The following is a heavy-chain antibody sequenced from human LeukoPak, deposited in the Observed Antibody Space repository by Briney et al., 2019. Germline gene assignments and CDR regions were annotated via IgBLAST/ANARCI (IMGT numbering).Heavy chain of an antibody. V-gene: IGHV3-21*01. D-gene: IGHD2-15*01. CDR2: ISSSSSYI. J-gene: IGHJ4*02. CDR3: ARDQTPFY. CDR1: GFTFSTYS. Sequence: GGSLRLSCAASGFTFSTYSMNWVRQAPGKGLEWVSSISSSSSYIYYADSVQGRFTISRDNAKSSMWLQMNSLRDEDTAVYYCARDQTPFYWGQGSLVTVSS.